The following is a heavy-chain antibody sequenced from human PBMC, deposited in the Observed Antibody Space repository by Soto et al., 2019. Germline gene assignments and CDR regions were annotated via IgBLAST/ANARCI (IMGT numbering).Heavy chain of an antibody. D-gene: IGHD6-19*01. CDR1: GFTFSSYG. J-gene: IGHJ6*02. V-gene: IGHV3-30*18. CDR3: VKDGSSGWPYYYGLDV. Sequence: GGSLRLSCAASGFTFSSYGMHWVRQAPGKGLEWVAVISYDGSNKYYADSVKGRFTIARDNSKNTLYLQMSSLRAEDTAVYYCVKDGSSGWPYYYGLDVWGQGTSVTVSS. CDR2: ISYDGSNK.